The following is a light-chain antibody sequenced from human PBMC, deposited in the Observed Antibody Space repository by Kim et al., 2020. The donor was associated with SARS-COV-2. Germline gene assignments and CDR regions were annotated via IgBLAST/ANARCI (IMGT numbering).Light chain of an antibody. CDR3: QVWDSSSDHRV. Sequence: SYELTQPPSVSVAPGKTARITCGGNNIGSKSVHWYQQKPGQAPVLVIYYDSDRPSGIPERFSGSNSGNTATLTISRVEAGDEADYYCQVWDSSSDHRVFGGGPPLTVL. CDR1: NIGSKS. J-gene: IGLJ3*02. CDR2: YDS. V-gene: IGLV3-21*04.